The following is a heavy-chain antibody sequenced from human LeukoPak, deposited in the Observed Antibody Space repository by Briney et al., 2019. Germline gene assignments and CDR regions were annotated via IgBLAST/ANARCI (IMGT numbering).Heavy chain of an antibody. V-gene: IGHV3-20*04. D-gene: IGHD2-2*01. CDR2: INCNGGST. J-gene: IGHJ6*03. CDR1: GFTFDDYG. CDR3: AREVVPAAMVRYYYMDV. Sequence: GGSLRLSCAASGFTFDDYGMSWVRQAPGKGLEWVSGINCNGGSTGYADSVKGRFTTSRDNAKNSLYLQMNSLRAEDTALYYCAREVVPAAMVRYYYMDVWGKGTTVTVSS.